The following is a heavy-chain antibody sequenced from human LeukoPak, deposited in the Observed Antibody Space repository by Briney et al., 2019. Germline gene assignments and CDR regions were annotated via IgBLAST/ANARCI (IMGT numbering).Heavy chain of an antibody. J-gene: IGHJ4*02. Sequence: GGSVRLSCAASGFTFSSYSMNWVRQAPGKGLEWVSYISCGSGTINYADSVKGRFTISRDNTKNSLLLQMNSLRAEDTAVYYFAKPYWCGGSGYWFSAFDYWGQGTLVT. V-gene: IGHV3-48*04. CDR3: AKPYWCGGSGYWFSAFDY. CDR2: ISCGSGTI. CDR1: GFTFSSYS. D-gene: IGHD2-15*01.